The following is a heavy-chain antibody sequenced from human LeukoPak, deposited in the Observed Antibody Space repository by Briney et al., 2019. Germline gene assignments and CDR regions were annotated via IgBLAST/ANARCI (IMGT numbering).Heavy chain of an antibody. CDR3: AKDDDWGRYKH. Sequence: GGSLRLSCAASGFTFSSYAMSWVRQAPGKGLEWVSTITGSGGGTYYADSVKGRFTISRDNSKNTLYLQMNRLRAEDTAVYYCAKDDDWGRYKHWGQGTLVTVSS. V-gene: IGHV3-23*01. CDR1: GFTFSSYA. D-gene: IGHD3-16*01. CDR2: ITGSGGGT. J-gene: IGHJ1*01.